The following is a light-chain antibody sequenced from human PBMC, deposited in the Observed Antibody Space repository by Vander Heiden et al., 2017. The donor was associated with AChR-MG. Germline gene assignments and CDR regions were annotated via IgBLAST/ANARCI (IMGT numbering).Light chain of an antibody. Sequence: DIQMTQSPSSLSASVGDRVTFTCQASQDISKYLNWYQQKPGKAPKLLIYDASKLETGVPPRFSGSGSGTDFSLTINNLQPEDFATYYCQHHASHPHTFTFGQGTTVDLK. CDR3: QHHASHPHTFT. CDR2: DAS. V-gene: IGKV1-33*01. CDR1: QDISKY. J-gene: IGKJ3*01.